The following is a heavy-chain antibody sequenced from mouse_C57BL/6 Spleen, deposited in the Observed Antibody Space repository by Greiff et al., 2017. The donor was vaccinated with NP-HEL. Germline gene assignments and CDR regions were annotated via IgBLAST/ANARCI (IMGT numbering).Heavy chain of an antibody. J-gene: IGHJ3*01. CDR3: AREGDYDYDLAWFAY. Sequence: EVQLQESGPGLVKPSQSLSLTCSVTGYSITSGYYWNWIRQFPGNKLEWMGYISYDGSNNYNPSLKNRISITRDTSKNQFFLKLNSVTTEDTATYYCAREGDYDYDLAWFAYWGQGTLVTVSA. V-gene: IGHV3-6*01. CDR2: ISYDGSN. CDR1: GYSITSGYY. D-gene: IGHD2-4*01.